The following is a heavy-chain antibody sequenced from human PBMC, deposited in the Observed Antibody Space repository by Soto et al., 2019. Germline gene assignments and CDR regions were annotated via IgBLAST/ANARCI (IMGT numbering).Heavy chain of an antibody. V-gene: IGHV3-64D*06. CDR2: ISTNGGST. Sequence: GGSLRLSCSAPGFTFSSDAMHWVRQAPGKGLEYVSSISTNGGSTHYADSVKGRFTISRDNSKNTQYLQMSSLRADDTAVYYCVKGEYYYDSSGYYPFDYWGQGTLVTVSS. J-gene: IGHJ4*02. CDR1: GFTFSSDA. D-gene: IGHD3-22*01. CDR3: VKGEYYYDSSGYYPFDY.